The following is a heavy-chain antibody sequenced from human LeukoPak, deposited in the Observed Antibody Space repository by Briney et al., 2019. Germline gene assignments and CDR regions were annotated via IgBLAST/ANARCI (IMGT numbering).Heavy chain of an antibody. CDR2: ISGSGGST. CDR3: AKDAYDSSGYYHDH. J-gene: IGHJ4*02. D-gene: IGHD3-22*01. Sequence: GSLRLSCTASGFTFSTYAMSWVRQAPGKGLEWVSAISGSGGSTYYADSVKGRFTISRDNSKNMLYLQMNSLRAEDTAVYYCAKDAYDSSGYYHDHWGQGTLVTVSS. V-gene: IGHV3-23*01. CDR1: GFTFSTYA.